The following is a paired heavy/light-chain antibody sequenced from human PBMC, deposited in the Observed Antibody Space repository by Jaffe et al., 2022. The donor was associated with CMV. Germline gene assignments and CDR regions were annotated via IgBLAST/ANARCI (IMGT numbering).Light chain of an antibody. J-gene: IGLJ3*02. CDR2: DVT. V-gene: IGLV2-14*03. CDR3: SSYTNSSPWV. Sequence: QSALTQPASVSGSPGQSITISCTGTSSDVGGYDYVSWYQQHPGKAPKLMIYDVTNRPSGVSNRFSGSKSGNTASLTISGLQAEDEADYYCSSYTNSSPWVFGGGTRLTVL. CDR1: SSDVGGYDY.
Heavy chain of an antibody. D-gene: IGHD3-10*01. J-gene: IGHJ4*02. Sequence: QITLKESGPTLVKPTQTLTLTCTFSGFSLSTRVGVGWSRQPPGKALEWLAHIYWDDDKRYSPSLKSRLTITKDTSKNQVVLTMTNMDPVDTATYFCARTYYYGSGNSNFDLWGQGTLVTVSS. CDR3: ARTYYYGSGNSNFDL. CDR2: IYWDDDK. V-gene: IGHV2-5*02. CDR1: GFSLSTRVG.